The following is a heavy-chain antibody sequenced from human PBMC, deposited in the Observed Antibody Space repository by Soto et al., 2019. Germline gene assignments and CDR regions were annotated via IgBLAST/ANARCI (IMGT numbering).Heavy chain of an antibody. V-gene: IGHV5-10-1*01. Sequence: PGESLKISCKGSGYSFTSYWISWVRQMPGKGLEWMRRIDPSDSYTNYSPSFQGHVTISADKSISTAYLQWSSLKASDTAMYYCASTFPGASVYYYGMDVWGQGTTVTVSS. CDR1: GYSFTSYW. J-gene: IGHJ6*02. D-gene: IGHD3-16*01. CDR3: ASTFPGASVYYYGMDV. CDR2: IDPSDSYT.